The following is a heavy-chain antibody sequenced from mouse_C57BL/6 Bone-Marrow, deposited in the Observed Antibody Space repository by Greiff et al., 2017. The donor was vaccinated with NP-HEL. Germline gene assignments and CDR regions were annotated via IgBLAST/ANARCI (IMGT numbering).Heavy chain of an antibody. CDR3: AKAPLGKGAMDY. CDR1: GFTFSDYG. CDR2: ISSGSSTI. V-gene: IGHV5-17*01. D-gene: IGHD6-1*01. Sequence: EVKLVESGGGLVKPGGSLKLSCAASGFTFSDYGMHWVRQAPEKGLEWVAYISSGSSTIYYVDTVKGRFPIPRDNAKNTLFLQMTSLRSEDTAMYYCAKAPLGKGAMDYWGQGTSVTVSA. J-gene: IGHJ4*01.